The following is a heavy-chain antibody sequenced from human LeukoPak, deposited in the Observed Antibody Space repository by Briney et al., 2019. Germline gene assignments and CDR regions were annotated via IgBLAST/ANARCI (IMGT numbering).Heavy chain of an antibody. CDR1: GFTFSSYW. J-gene: IGHJ4*02. CDR3: ARGYSSSWYSLDY. Sequence: GGSLRLSCAASGFTFSSYWMSWVRQAPGKGLEWVANIKQDGSEKYYVDSVKGRFTISRDNAKNSLYLQMNSLRAEDTALYYCARGYSSSWYSLDYWGQGTLVTVSS. D-gene: IGHD6-13*01. V-gene: IGHV3-7*03. CDR2: IKQDGSEK.